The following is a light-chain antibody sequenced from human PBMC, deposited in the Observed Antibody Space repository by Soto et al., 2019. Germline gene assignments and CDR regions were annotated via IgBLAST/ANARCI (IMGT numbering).Light chain of an antibody. CDR3: QSYDSSLSGYV. Sequence: QSVLTQPPSVSGAPGQRVTISCTGSSPNIGAGYDVHWYQQLPGTAPKLLIYGNSSRPSGVPDRFSGSKSGTSASLAITGLQAEDEADYYCQSYDSSLSGYVFGTGTKVTVL. V-gene: IGLV1-40*01. J-gene: IGLJ1*01. CDR2: GNS. CDR1: SPNIGAGYD.